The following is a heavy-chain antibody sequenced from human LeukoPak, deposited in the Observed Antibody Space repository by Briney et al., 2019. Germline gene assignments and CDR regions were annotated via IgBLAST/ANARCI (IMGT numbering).Heavy chain of an antibody. J-gene: IGHJ6*03. V-gene: IGHV4-59*01. CDR3: ARDRSGYDFYYYYYYMDV. D-gene: IGHD5-12*01. CDR2: IYYSGST. Sequence: SETLSLACTVSGGSISSYYWSWIRQPPGKGLEWIGYIYYSGSTNYNPSLKSRVTISVDTSKNQFSLKLSSVTAEDTAVYYCARDRSGYDFYYYYYYMDVWGKGTTVTVSS. CDR1: GGSISSYY.